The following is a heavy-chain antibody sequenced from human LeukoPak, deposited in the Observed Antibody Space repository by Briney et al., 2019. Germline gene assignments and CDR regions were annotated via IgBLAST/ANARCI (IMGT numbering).Heavy chain of an antibody. V-gene: IGHV3-23*01. D-gene: IGHD1-26*01. CDR2: IGGSGDTR. CDR3: ANFRVGATGDS. Sequence: GGSLRLSCSASGFTFSNYAMTWVRQAPGKGLEWVSAIGGSGDTRYYAVSVEGRFTISRDNSKNTLYLQMNSLRAEDTAVYYCANFRVGATGDSWGQGTLVTVSS. J-gene: IGHJ4*02. CDR1: GFTFSNYA.